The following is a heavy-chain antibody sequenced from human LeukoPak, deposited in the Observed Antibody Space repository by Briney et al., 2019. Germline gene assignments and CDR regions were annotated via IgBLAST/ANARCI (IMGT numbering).Heavy chain of an antibody. D-gene: IGHD2-2*01. CDR1: GYSFTSYW. Sequence: GESLKISCKGSGYSFTSYWIGWVRQMPGKGLEWMGIIYPGDSDTRYSSSFQGQVTISADKSISTAYLQWSSLKASDTAMYYCARQRGYCSSTSCYRHFDYWGQGTLVTVSS. CDR3: ARQRGYCSSTSCYRHFDY. V-gene: IGHV5-51*01. J-gene: IGHJ4*02. CDR2: IYPGDSDT.